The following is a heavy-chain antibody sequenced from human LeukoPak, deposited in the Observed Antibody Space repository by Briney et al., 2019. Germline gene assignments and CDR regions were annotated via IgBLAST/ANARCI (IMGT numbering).Heavy chain of an antibody. D-gene: IGHD3-10*02. V-gene: IGHV3-48*04. CDR2: ISSSGSTI. CDR3: AELGITMIGGV. Sequence: GGSLRLSCAASGFTLSNYGMHWVRQAPGKGLEWVSYISSSGSTIYYADSVKGRFTISRDNAKNSLYLQMNGLRAEDTAVYYCAELGITMIGGVWGKGTTVTISS. CDR1: GFTLSNYG. J-gene: IGHJ6*04.